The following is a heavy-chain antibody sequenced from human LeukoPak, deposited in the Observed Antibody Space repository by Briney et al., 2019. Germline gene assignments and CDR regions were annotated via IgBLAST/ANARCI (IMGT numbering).Heavy chain of an antibody. Sequence: SVTVSCKASGGTFTNYAISWVPQAPGQGLEWMGGIIPAFLTTDYAQKFQGRVTITTDESTSTAYMELRSLRSEDTAVYYCARDTVDTANNENWFDPWGQGTLVTVSS. D-gene: IGHD5-18*01. CDR3: ARDTVDTANNENWFDP. CDR2: IIPAFLTT. J-gene: IGHJ5*02. V-gene: IGHV1-69*05. CDR1: GGTFTNYA.